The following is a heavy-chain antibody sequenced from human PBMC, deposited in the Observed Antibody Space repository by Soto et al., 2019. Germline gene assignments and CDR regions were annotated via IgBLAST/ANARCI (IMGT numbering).Heavy chain of an antibody. Sequence: QVQLVQSGAEVKKPGSSVKVSCKASGGTFSSYTISWVRQAPGQGLEWMGRIIPILGIANYAQKFQGRVTITADKSTSTAYMELSSLRSADTAVYYCARSEVTTPDWFDPWGQGTLVTVSS. CDR1: GGTFSSYT. J-gene: IGHJ5*02. CDR2: IIPILGIA. D-gene: IGHD4-17*01. CDR3: ARSEVTTPDWFDP. V-gene: IGHV1-69*02.